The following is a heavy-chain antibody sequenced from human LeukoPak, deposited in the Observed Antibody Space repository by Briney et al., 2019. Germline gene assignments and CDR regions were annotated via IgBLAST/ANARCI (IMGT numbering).Heavy chain of an antibody. CDR2: IYYSGST. CDR1: GGSINSYY. Sequence: SETLSLTCTVSGGSINSYYWSWIRQPPGKGLEWIGYIYYSGSTNYSPSLKGRVTISVDTSKNQFSLKLSSVTAADTAVYYCARRRTATVDFDYWGQGTLVTVSS. V-gene: IGHV4-59*08. CDR3: ARRRTATVDFDY. J-gene: IGHJ4*02. D-gene: IGHD4-23*01.